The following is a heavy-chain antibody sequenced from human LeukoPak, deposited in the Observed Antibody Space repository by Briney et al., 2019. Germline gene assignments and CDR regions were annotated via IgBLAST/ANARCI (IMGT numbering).Heavy chain of an antibody. CDR2: INPNSGGT. Sequence: ASVKVSCKASGYTFTGYYMHWVRQAPGQGLEWMGRINPNSGGTNYAQKFQGRVTMTRDTSISTAYMELSRLRSDDTAVYYCARGPPNTDTYCDTTSCQNWVDPWGQGILVTVSS. CDR1: GYTFTGYY. V-gene: IGHV1-2*06. J-gene: IGHJ5*02. CDR3: ARGPPNTDTYCDTTSCQNWVDP. D-gene: IGHD2-2*01.